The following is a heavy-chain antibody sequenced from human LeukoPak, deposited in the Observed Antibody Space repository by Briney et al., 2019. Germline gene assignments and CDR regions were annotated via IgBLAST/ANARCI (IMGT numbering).Heavy chain of an antibody. D-gene: IGHD3-10*01. CDR3: VTDQTGRHPYFFDY. CDR2: IKEDGSEI. V-gene: IGHV3-7*01. Sequence: GGSLRLSCAASGFNFSTYWMTWVRQVLGKGLEWVANIKEDGSEIYYVDAVKGRFSISRDNAKTSLYLQMNNLGVADTAVYYCVTDQTGRHPYFFDYWGQGTLVTVSS. CDR1: GFNFSTYW. J-gene: IGHJ4*02.